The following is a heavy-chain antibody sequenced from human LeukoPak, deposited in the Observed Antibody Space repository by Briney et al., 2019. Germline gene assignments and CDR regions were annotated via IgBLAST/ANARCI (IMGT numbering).Heavy chain of an antibody. CDR3: ARGYSYGIFDY. J-gene: IGHJ4*02. CDR2: IWYDGSNK. CDR1: GFTFSSYG. Sequence: PGRSLRLSCAASGFTFSSYGMHWVRQAPGKGLEWVAVIWYDGSNKYYADSVKGRFTISRDNSKNTLYLQMNSLRAEDTVVYYCARGYSYGIFDYWGQGTLVTVSS. V-gene: IGHV3-33*01. D-gene: IGHD5-18*01.